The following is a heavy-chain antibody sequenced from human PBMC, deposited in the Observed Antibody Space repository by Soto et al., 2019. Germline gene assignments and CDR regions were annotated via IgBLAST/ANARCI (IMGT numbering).Heavy chain of an antibody. CDR1: GFTVTSYA. Sequence: EVHLLESGGGLVPPGGSLRLSCAASGFTVTSYAMSWARQAPGKGLEWVSLVSGTGDSTHYANSVRGRFTISRDDSKATLYLQMSGLRAEDTAVYYCAKDNGNYGSGTFSHWGQGTLVTVSS. J-gene: IGHJ4*02. CDR3: AKDNGNYGSGTFSH. CDR2: VSGTGDST. V-gene: IGHV3-23*01. D-gene: IGHD3-10*01.